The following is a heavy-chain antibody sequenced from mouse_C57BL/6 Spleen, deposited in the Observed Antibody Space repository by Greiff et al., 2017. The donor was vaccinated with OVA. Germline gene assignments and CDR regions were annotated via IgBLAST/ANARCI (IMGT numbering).Heavy chain of an antibody. D-gene: IGHD2-3*01. CDR2: IDPSDSYT. Sequence: QVQLQQPGAELVMPGASVKLSCKASGYTFTSYWMHWVKQRPGQGLEWIGEIDPSDSYTNYNQKFKGKSTLTVDKSSSTAYMQLSSLTSEDSAVYYGARDDGLYDFDYWGQGTTLTVSS. J-gene: IGHJ2*01. V-gene: IGHV1-69*01. CDR1: GYTFTSYW. CDR3: ARDDGLYDFDY.